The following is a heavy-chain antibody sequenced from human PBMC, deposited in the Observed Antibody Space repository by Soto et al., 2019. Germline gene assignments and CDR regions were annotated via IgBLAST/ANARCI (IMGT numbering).Heavy chain of an antibody. V-gene: IGHV1-2*02. CDR3: ARSTMVRGVIISSYYMDV. J-gene: IGHJ6*03. CDR1: GYTFTSYA. CDR2: INANSGGT. D-gene: IGHD3-10*01. Sequence: ASVKVSCKASGYTFTSYAMHWVRQAPGQRLEWMGWINANSGGTNHAQKFQGRVTMTRDTSISTAYMELSRLRSDDTAVYYCARSTMVRGVIISSYYMDVWGKGTTVTVSS.